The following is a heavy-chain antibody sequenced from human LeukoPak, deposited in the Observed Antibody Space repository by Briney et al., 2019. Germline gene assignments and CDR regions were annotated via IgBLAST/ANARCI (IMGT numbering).Heavy chain of an antibody. J-gene: IGHJ4*02. V-gene: IGHV3-33*01. CDR2: IWYDGSNK. CDR1: GLTLSSHA. D-gene: IGHD5-18*01. CDR3: ARDSYGLDY. Sequence: PGRSLRLSSAASGLTLSSHAMHWVRQAPGKGLEWVAVIWYDGSNKYYADSVKGRFTISRDNSKNTLYLQMNSLRAEDTAVDYCARDSYGLDYWGQGTLVTVSS.